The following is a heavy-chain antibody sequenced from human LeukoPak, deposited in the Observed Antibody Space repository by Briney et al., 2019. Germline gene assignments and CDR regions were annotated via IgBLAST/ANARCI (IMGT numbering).Heavy chain of an antibody. J-gene: IGHJ1*01. CDR1: GFTFSSYA. V-gene: IGHV3-23*01. CDR2: ISGSGGST. D-gene: IGHD3-22*01. CDR3: AKNGYDSSGYYYRYYFQH. Sequence: PGGSLRLSCAATGFTFSSYAMSWVRQAPGKGLEWVSAISGSGGSTYYADSVKGRFTISRDNSKNTLYLQMNSLRAEDTAVYYCAKNGYDSSGYYYRYYFQHWGQGTLVTVSS.